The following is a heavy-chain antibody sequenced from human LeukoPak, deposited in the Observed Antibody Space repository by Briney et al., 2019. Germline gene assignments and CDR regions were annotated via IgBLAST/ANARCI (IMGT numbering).Heavy chain of an antibody. V-gene: IGHV1-46*01. CDR2: INVSGGGT. Sequence: GASVKVSCKASGYTFTSYGISWVRQAPGQGLEWMGVINVSGGGTTYAQRFQGRVTMTRDTSTSTVYMELSSLRSDDTAVYYCARDVYGLDVWGQGTTVTVSS. CDR1: GYTFTSYG. CDR3: ARDVYGLDV. J-gene: IGHJ6*02.